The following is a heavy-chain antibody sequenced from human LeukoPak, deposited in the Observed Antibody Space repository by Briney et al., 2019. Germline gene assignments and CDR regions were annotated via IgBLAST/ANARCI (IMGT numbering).Heavy chain of an antibody. Sequence: PGGSLRLSCTVSGFTVSSNSMSWVRQAPGKGLEWVSSIYSDNTHYSDSVKGRFTISRDNSNNTLYLQMNSLRAEDTAVYYCAKEAAGVINWNANYWGQGTLVTVSS. D-gene: IGHD1-1*01. V-gene: IGHV3-53*01. CDR3: AKEAAGVINWNANY. CDR2: IYSDNT. J-gene: IGHJ4*02. CDR1: GFTVSSNS.